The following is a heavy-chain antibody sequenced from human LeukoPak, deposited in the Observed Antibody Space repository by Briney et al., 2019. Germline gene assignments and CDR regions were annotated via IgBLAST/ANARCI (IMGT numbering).Heavy chain of an antibody. CDR3: AREVQYCGSGSYSGYFDY. J-gene: IGHJ4*02. V-gene: IGHV3-53*04. Sequence: GGSLRLSCAASGFTVSSNYMSWVRQAPGKGLEWVSVVYSGGSTYYADSVKGRFTISRHNSKNTLYLQMNSLRAEDTAVYYCAREVQYCGSGSYSGYFDYWGQGTLVTVSS. CDR2: VYSGGST. D-gene: IGHD3-10*01. CDR1: GFTVSSNY.